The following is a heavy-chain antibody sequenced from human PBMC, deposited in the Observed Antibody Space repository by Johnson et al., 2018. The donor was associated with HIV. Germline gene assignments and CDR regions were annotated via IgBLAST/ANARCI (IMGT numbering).Heavy chain of an antibody. CDR2: ISHDGSNK. CDR1: GLTFRSYG. CDR3: ARDSTPWGGDYVGYAFDI. J-gene: IGHJ3*02. Sequence: QVQLVESGGGVVQPGRSLRLSCAASGLTFRSYGMHWVRQAPGKGLEWVAVISHDGSNKYYADFVKGRFTISRDNAKKSLYLQMSSLRADDTALYYCARDSTPWGGDYVGYAFDIWGRGTMVTVSS. D-gene: IGHD4-17*01. V-gene: IGHV3-30*19.